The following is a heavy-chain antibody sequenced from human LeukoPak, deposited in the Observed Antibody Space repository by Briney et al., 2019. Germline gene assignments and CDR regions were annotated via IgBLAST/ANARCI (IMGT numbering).Heavy chain of an antibody. V-gene: IGHV3-30-3*01. CDR2: ISYDGSNK. CDR1: GFTFSSYA. J-gene: IGHJ6*02. Sequence: AGGSLRLSCAASGFTFSSYAMHWVRQAPGKGLEWVAVISYDGSNKYYADSVKGRFTISRDNSKNTLYLQMNTLRAEDTAVYYCARESNGGLHGMDVWGQGTTVTVSS. D-gene: IGHD2-15*01. CDR3: ARESNGGLHGMDV.